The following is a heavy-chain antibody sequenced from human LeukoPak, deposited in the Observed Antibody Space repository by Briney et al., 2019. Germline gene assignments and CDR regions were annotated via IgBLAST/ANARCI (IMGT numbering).Heavy chain of an antibody. D-gene: IGHD6-19*01. CDR1: GFNFSSYA. CDR2: ISGSGSSI. J-gene: IGHJ4*02. Sequence: GGSLRLSCEASGFNFSSYAMSWVRQASGKGLEWVSAISGSGSSIYYADSVKGRFTISRDNSKNTLYLQMSGLRAEDTAVFYCAKDEVQWLGHTGIFDSWGQGTLVTVSS. CDR3: AKDEVQWLGHTGIFDS. V-gene: IGHV3-23*01.